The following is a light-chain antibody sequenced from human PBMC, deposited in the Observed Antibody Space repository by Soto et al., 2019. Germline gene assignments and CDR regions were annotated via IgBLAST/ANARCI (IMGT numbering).Light chain of an antibody. V-gene: IGKV3-11*01. CDR2: DAS. CDR1: QSVSSY. Sequence: EIVCTQSPATLTLPPAETAALSCMASQSVSSYLAWYQQKPGQAPRLLIYDASNRATGIPARFSGSGSGTDFTLTISSLEPEDFAVYYCQLYGSSSITFGQGTRLEIK. J-gene: IGKJ5*01. CDR3: QLYGSSSIT.